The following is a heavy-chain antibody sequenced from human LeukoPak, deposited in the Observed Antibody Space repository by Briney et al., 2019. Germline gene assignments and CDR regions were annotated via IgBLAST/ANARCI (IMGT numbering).Heavy chain of an antibody. CDR1: GFTFSDYY. Sequence: PGGSLRLSCAASGFTFSDYYMSWIRQAPGKGLEWVSYISSSGSTIYYADSVKGRFTIPRDNAKNSLYLQMNSLRAEDTAVYYCARKGYCSSTSCSYYGMDVWGQGTTVTVSS. CDR3: ARKGYCSSTSCSYYGMDV. J-gene: IGHJ6*02. CDR2: ISSSGSTI. D-gene: IGHD2-2*01. V-gene: IGHV3-11*01.